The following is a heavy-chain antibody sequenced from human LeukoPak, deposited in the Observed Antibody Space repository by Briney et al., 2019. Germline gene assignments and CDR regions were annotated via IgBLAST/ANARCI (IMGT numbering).Heavy chain of an antibody. CDR3: ARGYSSSSWSLFDY. V-gene: IGHV3-7*03. D-gene: IGHD6-6*01. J-gene: IGHJ4*02. Sequence: GGSLRLSCEVSGFAFTDYWMNWVRQAPGKGPEWVASIRQDGSEKTYVDSVKGRFTISRDNTKNSLSLQLNGLRAEDTAVYYCARGYSSSSWSLFDYWGQGTLVTVSS. CDR2: IRQDGSEK. CDR1: GFAFTDYW.